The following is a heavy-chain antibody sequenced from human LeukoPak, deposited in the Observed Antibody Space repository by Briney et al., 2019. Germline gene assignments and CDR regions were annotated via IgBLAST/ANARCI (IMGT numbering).Heavy chain of an antibody. CDR3: ARLCGWYTPPYYFDY. J-gene: IGHJ4*02. CDR1: GGSISSSSYY. V-gene: IGHV4-39*01. Sequence: SETLPLTCTVSGGSISSSSYYWGWIRQPPGKGLEWIGSIYYSGSTYYNPSLKSRVTISVDTSKNQFSLKLSSVTAADTAVYYCARLCGWYTPPYYFDYWGQGTLVTVSS. CDR2: IYYSGST. D-gene: IGHD6-19*01.